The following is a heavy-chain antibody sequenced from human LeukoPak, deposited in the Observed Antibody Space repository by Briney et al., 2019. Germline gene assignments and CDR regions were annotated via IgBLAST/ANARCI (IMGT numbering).Heavy chain of an antibody. Sequence: AAVKVSCKASGYTFTSYAMHWVGQAPGQRLEWMGWINAGNGNTKYSQKFQGRVTITRDTSASTAYMELSSLRSEDTAVYYCARGYGDYAAYYYGMDVWGKGTTVTVSS. D-gene: IGHD4-17*01. V-gene: IGHV1-3*01. CDR3: ARGYGDYAAYYYGMDV. CDR2: INAGNGNT. CDR1: GYTFTSYA. J-gene: IGHJ6*04.